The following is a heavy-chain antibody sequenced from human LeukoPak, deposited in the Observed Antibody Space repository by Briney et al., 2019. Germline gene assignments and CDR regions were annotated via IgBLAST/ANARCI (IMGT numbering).Heavy chain of an antibody. Sequence: GGSLRLSCAASGFTFITYVMHWVRQAPGKGLEWVAVTWYDGSNKYYADSVKGRFTISRDNSKNTLYLQMNSLRAEDTAVFYCARGRRRDANTFDAFDIWGQGTMVTVSS. J-gene: IGHJ3*02. V-gene: IGHV3-33*01. CDR2: TWYDGSNK. D-gene: IGHD5-24*01. CDR3: ARGRRRDANTFDAFDI. CDR1: GFTFITYV.